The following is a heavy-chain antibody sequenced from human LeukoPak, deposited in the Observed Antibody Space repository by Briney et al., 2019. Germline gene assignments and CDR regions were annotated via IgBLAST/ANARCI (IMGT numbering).Heavy chain of an antibody. Sequence: GGSLRLPCAASGFTFSIYAMSWVRQVPGKGLNWVSSITSTGDSTYYADSVRGRFTISRDNSENTLYLRMNSLRAEDTAIYYCAKDRPNYYWGQGTLVTVSS. CDR1: GFTFSIYA. CDR3: AKDRPNYY. D-gene: IGHD4/OR15-4a*01. CDR2: ITSTGDST. J-gene: IGHJ4*02. V-gene: IGHV3-23*01.